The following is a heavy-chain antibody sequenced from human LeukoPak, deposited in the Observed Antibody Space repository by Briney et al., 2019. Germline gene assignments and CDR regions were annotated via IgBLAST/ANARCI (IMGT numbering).Heavy chain of an antibody. Sequence: PSETLSLTCTVSGGSISSYYWSWIRQPPGKGLEWIGYIYYSGSTNYNPSLKSRVTISVDTSKNQFSLKLSSVTAADTAVYYCARGKVDLRVAAAGRGGNWFDPWGQGTLVTVSS. D-gene: IGHD6-13*01. CDR3: ARGKVDLRVAAAGRGGNWFDP. CDR1: GGSISSYY. J-gene: IGHJ5*02. V-gene: IGHV4-59*01. CDR2: IYYSGST.